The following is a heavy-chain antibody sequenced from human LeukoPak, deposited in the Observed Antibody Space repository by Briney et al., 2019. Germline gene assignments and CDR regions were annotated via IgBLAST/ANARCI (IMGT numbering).Heavy chain of an antibody. Sequence: GGTLRLSCAASGFTFSSYGMSWVRQAPGKGLEWVSAISGSGGSTYYADSVKGRFTISRDNSKNTLYLQMNSLRAEDTAVYYCAKNTHSGWYKDYFDYWGQGTLVTVSS. D-gene: IGHD6-19*01. CDR3: AKNTHSGWYKDYFDY. CDR2: ISGSGGST. CDR1: GFTFSSYG. J-gene: IGHJ4*02. V-gene: IGHV3-23*01.